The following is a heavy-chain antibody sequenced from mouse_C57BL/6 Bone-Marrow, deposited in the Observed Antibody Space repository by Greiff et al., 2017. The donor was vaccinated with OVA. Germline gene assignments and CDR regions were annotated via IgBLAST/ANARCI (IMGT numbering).Heavy chain of an antibody. Sequence: QVQLKQSGAELAKPGASVKLSCKASGYTFTSYWMHWVKQRPGQGLEWIGYINPSSGYTKYNQKFKDKATLTADKSSSTAYMQLSSLTSEDSEVDYCARPRTGTIFDDWGQGTTVTVSS. CDR3: ARPRTGTIFDD. D-gene: IGHD4-1*01. J-gene: IGHJ2*01. CDR1: GYTFTSYW. V-gene: IGHV1-7*01. CDR2: INPSSGYT.